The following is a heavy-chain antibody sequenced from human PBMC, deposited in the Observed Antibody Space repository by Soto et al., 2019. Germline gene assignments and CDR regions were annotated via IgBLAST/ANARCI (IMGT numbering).Heavy chain of an antibody. J-gene: IGHJ4*02. D-gene: IGHD3-9*01. V-gene: IGHV1-69*13. CDR3: ARGSSPYYDILTGYYNVNADFDY. CDR2: IIPIFGTA. Sequence: ASVKVSCKASGGTFSSYAISWVRQAPGQGLEWMGGIIPIFGTANYAQKFQGRVTITADESTSTAYMELSSLRSEDTAVYYCARGSSPYYDILTGYYNVNADFDYWGQGTLVTVSS. CDR1: GGTFSSYA.